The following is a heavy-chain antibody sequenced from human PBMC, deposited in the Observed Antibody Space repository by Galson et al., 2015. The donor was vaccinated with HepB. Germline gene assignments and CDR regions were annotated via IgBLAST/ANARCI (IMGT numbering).Heavy chain of an antibody. CDR1: GFTFNKYW. J-gene: IGHJ4*02. CDR2: IKEDGSTK. Sequence: SLRLSCAASGFTFNKYWMNWVRQAPGKGLEWVANIKEDGSTKFYLDSVKGRFTISRDNNKNTLFLQMNSLRDEDTAVYYCTTSRVFDYWGQGSLVIVSS. CDR3: TTSRVFDY. V-gene: IGHV3-7*03.